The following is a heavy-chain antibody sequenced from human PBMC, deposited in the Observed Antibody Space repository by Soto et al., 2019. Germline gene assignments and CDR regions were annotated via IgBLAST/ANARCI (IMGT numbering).Heavy chain of an antibody. Sequence: GGSLRLSCAASGFTFSSYGMHWVRQAPGKGLEWVAVIWYDGSNKYYADSVKGRFTISRDNSKNTLYLQMNSLRAEDTAVYYCARKDGPLANCTNGVCYSEGVDYWGQGTLVTVSS. CDR2: IWYDGSNK. V-gene: IGHV3-33*01. D-gene: IGHD2-8*01. CDR1: GFTFSSYG. CDR3: ARKDGPLANCTNGVCYSEGVDY. J-gene: IGHJ4*02.